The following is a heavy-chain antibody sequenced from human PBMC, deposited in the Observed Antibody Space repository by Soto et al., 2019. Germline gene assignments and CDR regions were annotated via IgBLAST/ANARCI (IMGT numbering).Heavy chain of an antibody. CDR2: IYYDGSYE. V-gene: IGHV3-33*01. Sequence: GGSLRLSCAASGFTFKTSVMHWVRQALGRGLEWVAVIYYDGSYEYYADSVKGRFTISRDNSKNTLFLQMDSLTAEDTAVYYCAREIAAAVNNWFDPWGQGTLVTVSS. CDR1: GFTFKTSV. CDR3: AREIAAAVNNWFDP. J-gene: IGHJ5*02. D-gene: IGHD6-13*01.